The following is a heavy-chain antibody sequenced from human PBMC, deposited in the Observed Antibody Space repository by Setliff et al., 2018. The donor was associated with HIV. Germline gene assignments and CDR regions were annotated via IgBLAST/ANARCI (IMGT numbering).Heavy chain of an antibody. CDR3: ATNFLYDILTGYFPYQFDQ. CDR1: GFTFSSHW. CDR2: IKQDGSEK. V-gene: IGHV3-7*01. Sequence: LRLSCATSGFTFSSHWMSWIRQAPGKGLEWVASIKQDGSEKYFVDSVKGRFTISRDNAKDSMFLQMNSLRGEDTAVYYCATNFLYDILTGYFPYQFDQWGQGTLVTAPQ. J-gene: IGHJ4*02. D-gene: IGHD3-9*01.